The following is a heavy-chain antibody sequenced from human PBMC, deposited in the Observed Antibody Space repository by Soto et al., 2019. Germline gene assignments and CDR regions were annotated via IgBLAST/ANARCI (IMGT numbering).Heavy chain of an antibody. CDR2: VSYDATNK. CDR1: GFTFSGIA. J-gene: IGHJ5*02. D-gene: IGHD2-2*01. Sequence: QVQPVESGGGVVRPGNSLTLACAASGFTFSGIAMHWVRQAPGKGLEWVAVVSYDATNKFYGESVKGRFTVSRDNSKHTLYLHMTSLRPEDTATYYCAKALSFTSSALDSWGQGSLVIVS. CDR3: AKALSFTSSALDS. V-gene: IGHV3-30*18.